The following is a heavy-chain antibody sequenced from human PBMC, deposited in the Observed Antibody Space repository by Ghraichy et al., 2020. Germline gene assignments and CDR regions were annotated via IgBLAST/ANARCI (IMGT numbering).Heavy chain of an antibody. CDR1: GYTFTSYG. V-gene: IGHV1-18*01. Sequence: ASAKVSCKASGYTFTSYGISWVRQAPGQGLEWMGWISAYNGNTNYAQKLQGRVTMTTDTSTSTAYMELRSLRSDDTAVYYCAREGIYDSSGYGLPGVFDYWGQGTLVTVSS. CDR2: ISAYNGNT. J-gene: IGHJ4*02. CDR3: AREGIYDSSGYGLPGVFDY. D-gene: IGHD3-22*01.